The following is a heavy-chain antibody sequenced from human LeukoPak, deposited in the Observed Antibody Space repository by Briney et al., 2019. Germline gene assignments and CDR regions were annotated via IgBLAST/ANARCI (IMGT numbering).Heavy chain of an antibody. CDR1: GFTFSSYG. CDR3: AKDTAGRYYFDY. V-gene: IGHV3-30*02. J-gene: IGHJ4*02. CDR2: IRYDGSNK. D-gene: IGHD6-13*01. Sequence: GGSLRLSCAASGFTFSSYGMHWVRQAPGKGLEWVAFIRYDGSNKYYADSVKGRFAISRDNSKNTLYLQMNSLRAEDTAVYYCAKDTAGRYYFDYWGQGTLVTVSS.